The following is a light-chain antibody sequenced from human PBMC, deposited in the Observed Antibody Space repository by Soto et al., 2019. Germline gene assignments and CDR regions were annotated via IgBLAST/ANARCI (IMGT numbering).Light chain of an antibody. CDR3: CSYAGSPRYV. CDR2: DVS. CDR1: SSDVGGYNY. J-gene: IGLJ1*01. V-gene: IGLV2-11*01. Sequence: QSALTQPRSVSGSPGQSVTISCTGTSSDVGGYNYVSWYQQHPGKAPKAMIYDVSERPSGVPDRFSGSRSGNAASLTIAGRQAEDEADYYCCSYAGSPRYVFGTGTKLTVL.